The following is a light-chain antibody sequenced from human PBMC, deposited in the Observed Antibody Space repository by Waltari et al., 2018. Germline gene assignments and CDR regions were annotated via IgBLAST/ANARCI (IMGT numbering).Light chain of an antibody. CDR3: MQSLQTLWT. CDR1: QSLVHRNGNNN. CDR2: LGS. Sequence: DIVVTQSPLSLPVTPGEPASISCRSRQSLVHRNGNNNLDWYLQKPGQSPQLLIYLGSNRASGVPDRFSGSGSGTDVTLRISRVEAEDVGVYYYMQSLQTLWTFGQGTKVEIK. V-gene: IGKV2-28*01. J-gene: IGKJ1*01.